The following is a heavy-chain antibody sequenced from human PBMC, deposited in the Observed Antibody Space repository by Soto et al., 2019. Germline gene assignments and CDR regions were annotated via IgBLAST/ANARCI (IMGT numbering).Heavy chain of an antibody. D-gene: IGHD3-22*01. V-gene: IGHV3-9*01. Sequence: EVQLVESGGGLVQPGRSLRLSCAASGFTFDDYAMHWVRQAPGKGLEWVSGISWNSGSIGYADSVKGRFTISSDNAKNSLYLQMNSLRAEDTALSYCAMGNYYDSSYFDYWGQGPLVTVSS. CDR3: AMGNYYDSSYFDY. J-gene: IGHJ4*02. CDR1: GFTFDDYA. CDR2: ISWNSGSI.